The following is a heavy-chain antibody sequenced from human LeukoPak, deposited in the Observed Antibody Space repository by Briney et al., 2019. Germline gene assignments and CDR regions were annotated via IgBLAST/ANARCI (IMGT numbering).Heavy chain of an antibody. Sequence: SVKVSCKASGGTLSSYAISWVRQAPGQGLEWMGGIIPIFGTANYAQKFQGRVTITTDESTSTAYMELSSLRSEDTAVYYCARDRYDSGSYCGLAPEGLFDPWGQGTLVTVSS. J-gene: IGHJ5*02. V-gene: IGHV1-69*05. CDR1: GGTLSSYA. CDR3: ARDRYDSGSYCGLAPEGLFDP. CDR2: IIPIFGTA. D-gene: IGHD1-26*01.